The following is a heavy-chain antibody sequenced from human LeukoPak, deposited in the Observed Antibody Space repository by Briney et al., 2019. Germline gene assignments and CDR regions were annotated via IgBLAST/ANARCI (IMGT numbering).Heavy chain of an antibody. Sequence: SETLSLTCTVSGGSISSSTYYWGWIRRPPGKGLEWIGSIYYSGSTYYNPSLKSQVTVSVDTSKNQFSLNLSSVTAADTAVYYCVRGSTLRHYQYWGQGTLVTVSS. CDR3: VRGSTLRHYQY. D-gene: IGHD3-16*01. CDR2: IYYSGST. J-gene: IGHJ4*02. CDR1: GGSISSSTYY. V-gene: IGHV4-39*01.